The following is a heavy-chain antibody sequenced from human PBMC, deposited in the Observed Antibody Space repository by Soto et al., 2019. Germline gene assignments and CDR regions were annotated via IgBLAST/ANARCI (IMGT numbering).Heavy chain of an antibody. Sequence: GGSLRLSCAASGLTISDSYMSWIRQGPGKGLEWVSYISRSGSTIYYADSVEGRFTISRDSAKNSLYLQMNSLRAEDTAIYYCARALEYCSGGSCFPNWFDPWGQGTLVTVSS. CDR1: GLTISDSY. J-gene: IGHJ5*02. D-gene: IGHD2-15*01. CDR2: ISRSGSTI. CDR3: ARALEYCSGGSCFPNWFDP. V-gene: IGHV3-11*01.